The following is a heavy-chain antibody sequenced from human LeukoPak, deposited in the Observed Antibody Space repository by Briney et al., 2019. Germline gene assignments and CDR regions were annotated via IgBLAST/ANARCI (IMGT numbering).Heavy chain of an antibody. V-gene: IGHV2-70*04. CDR3: ALPYYYDSSGHRGAFDI. D-gene: IGHD3-22*01. J-gene: IGHJ3*02. Sequence: ESGPALVKPTQTLTLTCTFSGFSLSTSGMRVSWIRQPPGQALEWLARLDSDDDKFYSTSLKTRLTISKDTSKNQVVLTMTNMDPVDTATYYCALPYYYDSSGHRGAFDIWGQGTMVTVSS. CDR1: GFSLSTSGMR. CDR2: LDSDDDK.